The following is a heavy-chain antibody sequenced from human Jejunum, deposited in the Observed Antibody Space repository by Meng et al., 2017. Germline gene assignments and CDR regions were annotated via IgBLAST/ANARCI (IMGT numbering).Heavy chain of an antibody. V-gene: IGHV4-59*01. CDR2: ISYSGST. Sequence: GSLRLSCTVSGGSIRDYYWHWIRQSPGKGLEWIGYISYSGSTNYNPSLKSRVTISVDTSKNQFSLKVNSMTAADTAVYYCARAARGYNFGDFDYWGQGTLVTVSS. CDR3: ARAARGYNFGDFDY. D-gene: IGHD5-18*01. J-gene: IGHJ4*02. CDR1: GGSIRDYY.